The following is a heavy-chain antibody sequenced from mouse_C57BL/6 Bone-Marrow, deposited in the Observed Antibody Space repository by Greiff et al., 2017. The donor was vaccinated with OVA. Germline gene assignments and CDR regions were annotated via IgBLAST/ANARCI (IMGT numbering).Heavy chain of an antibody. V-gene: IGHV14-2*01. Sequence: EVKLMESGAELVKPGASVKLSCTASGFNIKDYYMHWVKQRTEQGLEWIGRIDPEDGETKYAPKFQGKATITADTSSNTAYLQLSSLTSEDTAVYYCARVITTVVAHFDYWGQGTTLTVSS. J-gene: IGHJ2*01. CDR1: GFNIKDYY. CDR3: ARVITTVVAHFDY. CDR2: IDPEDGET. D-gene: IGHD1-1*01.